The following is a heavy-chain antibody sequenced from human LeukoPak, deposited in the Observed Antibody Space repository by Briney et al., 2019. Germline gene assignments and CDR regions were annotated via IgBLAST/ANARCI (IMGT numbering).Heavy chain of an antibody. Sequence: SETLSLTCAVSGYSISSGYYWGWIRQPPGKGLEWIGSIYHSGSTYYNPSLKSRVTISVDTSKNQFSLKLSSVTAADTAVYYCAITVTMEGYYFDYWGQGTLVTVSS. CDR1: GYSISSGYY. J-gene: IGHJ4*02. CDR3: AITVTMEGYYFDY. CDR2: IYHSGST. D-gene: IGHD4-11*01. V-gene: IGHV4-38-2*01.